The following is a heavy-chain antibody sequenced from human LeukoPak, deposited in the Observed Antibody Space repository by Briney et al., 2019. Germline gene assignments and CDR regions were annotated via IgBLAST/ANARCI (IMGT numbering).Heavy chain of an antibody. D-gene: IGHD3-22*01. CDR3: AKDRGDSSGYLDAFDI. Sequence: PGGSLRLSCAASGFTFSSYGMHWVRQAPGKGLEWVAVIWYDGSNKYYGDSVKGRLTISRDNSKNTLYLQMNSLRAEDTAVYYCAKDRGDSSGYLDAFDIWGQGTMVTVSS. J-gene: IGHJ3*02. CDR2: IWYDGSNK. CDR1: GFTFSSYG. V-gene: IGHV3-30*02.